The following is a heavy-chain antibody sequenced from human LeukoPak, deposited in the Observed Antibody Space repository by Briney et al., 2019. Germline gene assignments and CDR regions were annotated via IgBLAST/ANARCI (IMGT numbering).Heavy chain of an antibody. D-gene: IGHD5-18*01. CDR3: AKDRDEYSLEYFQH. J-gene: IGHJ1*01. CDR2: IWYDRSNK. CDR1: GFTFISFG. V-gene: IGHV3-33*06. Sequence: GGPLRLSCAGLGFTFISFGMHWARQVPGKGLEWVAVIWYDRSNKYYADSVKGRFTISRDNSKNTLYLQMNSLRAEDTAVYYCAKDRDEYSLEYFQHWGQGTLVTVSS.